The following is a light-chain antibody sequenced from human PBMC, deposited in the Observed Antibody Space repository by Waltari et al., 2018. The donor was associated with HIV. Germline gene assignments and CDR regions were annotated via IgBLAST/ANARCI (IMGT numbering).Light chain of an antibody. CDR1: SRDVGAYNY. V-gene: IGLV2-14*01. CDR3: SSHTSSSTLV. J-gene: IGLJ3*02. Sequence: QSALTQPASVSGSPGQSITIPCTGTSRDVGAYNYVSWYQQHPDKAPKRMIYEVNNRPSGVSNRFSGSKSGNTASLTISGLQAEDEADYYCSSHTSSSTLVFGGGTKVTVL. CDR2: EVN.